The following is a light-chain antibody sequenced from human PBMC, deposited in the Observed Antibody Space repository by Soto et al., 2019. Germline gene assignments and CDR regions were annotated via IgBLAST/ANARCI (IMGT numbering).Light chain of an antibody. J-gene: IGKJ5*01. CDR3: QQRTNWPPT. V-gene: IGKV3-11*01. CDR2: DAS. CDR1: HSVSRTY. Sequence: EIVLTQSPGTLSLSPVERDSLSCRSSHSVSRTYLAWYQQKPGQAPRLLIYDASNRATGIPARFSVSGSGTDFTLTISRLEEEDFAVYDGQQRTNWPPTFGQGTRLEIK.